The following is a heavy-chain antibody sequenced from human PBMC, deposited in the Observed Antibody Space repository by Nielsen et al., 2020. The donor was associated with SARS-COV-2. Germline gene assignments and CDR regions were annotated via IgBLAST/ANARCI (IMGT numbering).Heavy chain of an antibody. Sequence: GESLKISCAASGFTFSDYYMSWIRQAPGKGLEWVSSISSSSSYIYYADSVKGRFTISRDNAKNSLYLQMNSLRAEDTAVYYCARATNLYDILTGYHGLDYYGMDVWGQGTTVTVSS. J-gene: IGHJ6*02. CDR2: ISSSSSYI. V-gene: IGHV3-11*06. CDR1: GFTFSDYY. D-gene: IGHD3-9*01. CDR3: ARATNLYDILTGYHGLDYYGMDV.